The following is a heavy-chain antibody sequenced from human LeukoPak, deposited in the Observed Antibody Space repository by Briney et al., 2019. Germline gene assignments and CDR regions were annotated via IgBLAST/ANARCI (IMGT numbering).Heavy chain of an antibody. CDR1: GFTFSTYW. CDR2: IYYSGST. V-gene: IGHV4-39*01. D-gene: IGHD4-23*01. Sequence: GSLRLSCAASGFTFSTYWMNWVRQPPGKGLEWIGSIYYSGSTYYNPSLKSRVTISVDTSKNQFSLKLSSVTAADTAVYYCARDSTVVTRVFDYWGQGTLVTVSS. CDR3: ARDSTVVTRVFDY. J-gene: IGHJ4*02.